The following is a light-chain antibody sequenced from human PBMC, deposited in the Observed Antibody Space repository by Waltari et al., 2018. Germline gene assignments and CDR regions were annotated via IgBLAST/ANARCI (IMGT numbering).Light chain of an antibody. Sequence: QSALTQPASVSGSPGQSITISCTGSSRDIGSYNLVSWYQQLPGEAPKFMIYEVNKRPSGVSYRFSGSKSGNTASLTISGLQAEDEADYYCCSSAGSSTLVFGGGTRLTVL. V-gene: IGLV2-23*02. CDR2: EVN. CDR3: CSSAGSSTLV. J-gene: IGLJ2*01. CDR1: SRDIGSYNL.